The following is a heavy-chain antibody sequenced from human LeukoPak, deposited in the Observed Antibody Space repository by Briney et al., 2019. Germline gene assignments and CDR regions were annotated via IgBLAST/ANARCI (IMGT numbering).Heavy chain of an antibody. CDR2: IYSGGST. J-gene: IGHJ4*02. D-gene: IGHD4-17*01. Sequence: GGSLRLSCAASGFTVSSNYMSWVRQAPGKGLEWVSVIYSGGSTYYADSVKGRFTISRDNSKNTLYLQMNSLRAEDTAVYYCSRDNADYGDHDYWGQGTLVTVSS. CDR1: GFTVSSNY. CDR3: SRDNADYGDHDY. V-gene: IGHV3-66*01.